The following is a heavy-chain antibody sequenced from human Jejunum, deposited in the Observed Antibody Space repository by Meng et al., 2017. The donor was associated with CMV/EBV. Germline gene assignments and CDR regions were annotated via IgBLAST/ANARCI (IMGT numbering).Heavy chain of an antibody. D-gene: IGHD2-15*01. CDR1: GFTFSRSD. CDR2: ISEDGSIR. V-gene: IGHV3-30*04. Sequence: VQLVESGGGVVQPGRSLRLSCAASGFTFSRSDMPWVRQAPGKGLEWVAAISEDGSIRLYVDTVKGRFTISRDNSKNTLYLQMNSLRVEDTAVYYCARDLVVGAPDYLDSWGQGTLVTVSS. J-gene: IGHJ4*02. CDR3: ARDLVVGAPDYLDS.